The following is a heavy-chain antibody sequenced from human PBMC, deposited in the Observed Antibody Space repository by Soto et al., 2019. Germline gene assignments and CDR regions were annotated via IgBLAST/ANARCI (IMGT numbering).Heavy chain of an antibody. J-gene: IGHJ6*02. V-gene: IGHV3-7*05. CDR1: EFTFNTYW. Sequence: EVQLVESGGGLVQPGGSLRLSCLASEFTFNTYWMNWVRQAPGRGLEWVANIKEDGSEKNYVDSVKGRFTIARDNAKNLLYLQMNSLRGEDTAVYFCARDWGTPGRGSAVGYYYHYGMDVLGQGTTVTVSS. CDR3: ARDWGTPGRGSAVGYYYHYGMDV. CDR2: IKEDGSEK. D-gene: IGHD6-19*01.